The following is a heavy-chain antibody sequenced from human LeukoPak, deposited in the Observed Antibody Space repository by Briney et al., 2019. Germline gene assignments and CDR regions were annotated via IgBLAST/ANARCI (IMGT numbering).Heavy chain of an antibody. Sequence: GASVKVSCKASGYTFTSYDINWVRQATGQGLEWMGWMNPNSGNTGYAQKFQGRVTMTRNTSISTAYMELSSLRSEDTGVYYCARLEWLSRGYYYYMDVWGKGTTVTVSS. J-gene: IGHJ6*03. D-gene: IGHD3-3*01. CDR2: MNPNSGNT. V-gene: IGHV1-8*01. CDR3: ARLEWLSRGYYYYMDV. CDR1: GYTFTSYD.